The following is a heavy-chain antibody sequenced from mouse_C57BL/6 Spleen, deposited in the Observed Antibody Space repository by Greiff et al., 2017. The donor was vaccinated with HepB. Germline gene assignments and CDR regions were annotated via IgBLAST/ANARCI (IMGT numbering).Heavy chain of an antibody. CDR1: GYTFTSYW. J-gene: IGHJ2*01. CDR2: IDPSDSYT. CDR3: ARRLDY. V-gene: IGHV1-50*01. Sequence: QVQLQQPGAELVKPGASVKLSCKASGYTFTSYWMQWVKQRPGQGLEWIGEIDPSDSYTNYNQKFKGKATVTVDTSSSTAYMQLGSLTSEDSAVYYCARRLDYWGQGTTLTVSS.